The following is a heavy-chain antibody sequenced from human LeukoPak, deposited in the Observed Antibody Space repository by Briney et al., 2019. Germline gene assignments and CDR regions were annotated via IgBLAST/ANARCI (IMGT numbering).Heavy chain of an antibody. Sequence: PSETLSLTCTVSGGSISSSSYYWGWIRQPPGKGLEWIGSIYYSGSTYYNPSLKSRVTISVDTSKNQFSLKLSSVTAADTAVYYCARENYDFWSGYRDAFDIWGQGTMVTVSS. CDR1: GGSISSSSYY. CDR3: ARENYDFWSGYRDAFDI. CDR2: IYYSGST. J-gene: IGHJ3*02. D-gene: IGHD3-3*01. V-gene: IGHV4-39*07.